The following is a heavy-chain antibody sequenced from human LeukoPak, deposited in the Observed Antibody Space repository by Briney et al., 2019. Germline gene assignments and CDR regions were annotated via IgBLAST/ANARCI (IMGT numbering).Heavy chain of an antibody. CDR2: IYPGDSDT. J-gene: IGHJ4*02. CDR1: GYSFTSYW. Sequence: GESLKISCKGSGYSFTSYWIGWVRQMPGKGLEWMGIIYPGDSDTRYSPSFQGQVTISADKSISTAYLQWSSLKASDTAMYYCARSMEAAAGPVDYFDYWGQGTLVTVSS. CDR3: ARSMEAAAGPVDYFDY. D-gene: IGHD6-13*01. V-gene: IGHV5-51*01.